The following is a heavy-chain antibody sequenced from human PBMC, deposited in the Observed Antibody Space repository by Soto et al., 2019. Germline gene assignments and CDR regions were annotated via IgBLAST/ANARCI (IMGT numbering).Heavy chain of an antibody. V-gene: IGHV4-39*01. CDR3: ARRRGVVQDGMDV. CDR2: IYYSGST. CDR1: GGSIRSSSSY. Sequence: QLQLQESGPGLVKPSETLSLTCTVSGGSIRSSSSYWDWIRQPPGKGLEWIGSIYYSGSTYYNPSLNSRVIISMDKAKNQFSLNVSSVPAADTAVYYCARRRGVVQDGMDVWGQGTTVIVSS. J-gene: IGHJ6*02. D-gene: IGHD3-3*01.